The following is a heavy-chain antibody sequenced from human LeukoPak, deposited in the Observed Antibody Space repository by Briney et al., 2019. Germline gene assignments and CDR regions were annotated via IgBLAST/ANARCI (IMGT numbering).Heavy chain of an antibody. CDR1: GGSISSGGYY. V-gene: IGHV4-31*03. Sequence: PSQTLSLTCTVSGGSISSGGYYWSWIRQHPGKGLEWIGYIYYSGSTYYNPSLKSRVTISVDTSKNQFPLKLSSVTAADTAVYYCARDYGYGDYLTAFDIWGQGTMVTVSS. D-gene: IGHD4-17*01. CDR2: IYYSGST. J-gene: IGHJ3*02. CDR3: ARDYGYGDYLTAFDI.